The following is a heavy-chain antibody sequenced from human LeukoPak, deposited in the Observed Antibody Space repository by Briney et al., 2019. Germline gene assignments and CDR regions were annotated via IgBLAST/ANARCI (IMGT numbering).Heavy chain of an antibody. CDR3: ARDLKQWLVRAIYPDY. J-gene: IGHJ4*02. CDR1: GFTFSSYW. CDR2: IKQDGSEK. Sequence: GGSLRLSCAASGFTFSSYWMSWVRQAPGKGLEWVANIKQDGSEKYYVDSVKGRFTISRDNAKNSLYLQMNSLGAEDTAVYYCARDLKQWLVRAIYPDYWGQGTLVTVSS. D-gene: IGHD6-19*01. V-gene: IGHV3-7*01.